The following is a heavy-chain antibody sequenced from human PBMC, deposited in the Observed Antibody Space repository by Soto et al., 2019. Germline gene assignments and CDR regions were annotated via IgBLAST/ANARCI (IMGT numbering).Heavy chain of an antibody. J-gene: IGHJ4*02. CDR3: ARDRYYDILTGYFDFDY. CDR1: GYTFTSYG. Sequence: ASVKVSCKASGYTFTSYGISWVRQAPGRGLEWMGWISAYNGNTNYAQKLQGRVTMTTDTSTSTAYMELRSLRSDDTAVYYCARDRYYDILTGYFDFDYWGQGTLVTVSS. V-gene: IGHV1-18*01. D-gene: IGHD3-9*01. CDR2: ISAYNGNT.